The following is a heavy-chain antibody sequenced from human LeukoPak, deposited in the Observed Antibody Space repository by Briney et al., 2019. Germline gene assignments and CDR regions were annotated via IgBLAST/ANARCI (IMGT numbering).Heavy chain of an antibody. CDR1: GGSISSYY. V-gene: IGHV4-59*08. CDR3: ARHFQNSGSYWVPYYYYGMDV. D-gene: IGHD1-26*01. Sequence: SETLSLTCTVSGGSISSYYWSWIRQPPGKGLEWIGYIYYSGSTNYNPSLKSRVTISVDTSKNQFSLKLSSVTAADTAVYYCARHFQNSGSYWVPYYYYGMDVWGQGTTVTVSS. CDR2: IYYSGST. J-gene: IGHJ6*02.